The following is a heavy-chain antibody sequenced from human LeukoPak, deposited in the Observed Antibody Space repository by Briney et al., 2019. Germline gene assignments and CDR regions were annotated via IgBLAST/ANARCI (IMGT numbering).Heavy chain of an antibody. CDR2: ISYSGGT. J-gene: IGHJ5*02. V-gene: IGHV4-59*08. CDR3: ARRDTNSGADP. D-gene: IGHD6-25*01. Sequence: SETLSLICTVSGDSINSYYWSWIRQPPGKGLEWIGYISYSGGTTYNPSLKSRVTMSLDTSKNQFSLKLSSVTATDTAVYYCARRDTNSGADPWGQGTLVTVSS. CDR1: GDSINSYY.